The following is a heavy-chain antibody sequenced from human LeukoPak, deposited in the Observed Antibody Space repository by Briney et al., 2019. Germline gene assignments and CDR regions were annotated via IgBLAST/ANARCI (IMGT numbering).Heavy chain of an antibody. CDR1: GYTFTSYD. V-gene: IGHV1-8*01. CDR3: ARSRYVGGDPDS. D-gene: IGHD2-21*01. CDR2: MNPNSGNT. Sequence: ASVKVSCKASGYTFTSYDINWVRQATGQGLEWMGCMNPNSGNTGYAQKFQGRVTMTRNTSISTAYMELRSLRSEDTAVYYCARSRYVGGDPDSWGQGTLATVSS. J-gene: IGHJ4*02.